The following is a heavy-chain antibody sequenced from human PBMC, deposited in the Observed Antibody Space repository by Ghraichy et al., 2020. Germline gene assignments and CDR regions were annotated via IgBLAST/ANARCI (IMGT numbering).Heavy chain of an antibody. D-gene: IGHD4-17*01. CDR1: GGSISSSSYY. CDR3: ARSTALSYFDY. Sequence: SETLSLTCTVSGGSISSSSYYWGWIRQPPGQGREWIGSIYYSGSTYYNPSLKSRVTISVDTSKNQFSLKLSSVTAADTAVYYCARSTALSYFDYWGQGTLVTVSS. J-gene: IGHJ4*02. V-gene: IGHV4-39*01. CDR2: IYYSGST.